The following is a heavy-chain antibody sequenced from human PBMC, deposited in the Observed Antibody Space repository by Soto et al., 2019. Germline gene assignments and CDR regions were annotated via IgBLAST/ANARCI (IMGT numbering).Heavy chain of an antibody. J-gene: IGHJ3*02. CDR2: ISWNSGSI. D-gene: IGHD4-4*01. V-gene: IGHV3-9*01. Sequence: EVQLVESGGGLVQPGRSLRLRCAASGLTFDDYVMHWVRQAPGKGLEWVSGISWNSGSIGYADFVKGRFTISRDNAKSSLYLQMDSLRAEDTALYYCAKDLVWTVGTACDIWGQGTMVTVSS. CDR3: AKDLVWTVGTACDI. CDR1: GLTFDDYV.